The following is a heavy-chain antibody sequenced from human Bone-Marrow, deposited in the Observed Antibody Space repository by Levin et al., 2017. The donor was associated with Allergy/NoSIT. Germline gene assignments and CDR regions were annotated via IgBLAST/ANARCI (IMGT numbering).Heavy chain of an antibody. J-gene: IGHJ4*02. CDR1: GFTFTSYW. Sequence: GGSLRLSCAASGFTFTSYWMHWVRQAPGKGLVWVSRINSDGSGTYYADSVKGRFTISRDNAKNTLHLQLNSLRAEDTAVYYCARGYTSGWYIWAYDYWGQGTVVTVSS. D-gene: IGHD6-19*01. CDR2: INSDGSGT. V-gene: IGHV3-74*01. CDR3: ARGYTSGWYIWAYDY.